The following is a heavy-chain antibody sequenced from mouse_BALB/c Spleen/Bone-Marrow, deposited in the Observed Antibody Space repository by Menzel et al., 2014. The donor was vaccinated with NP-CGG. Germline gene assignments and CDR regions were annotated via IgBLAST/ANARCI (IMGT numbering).Heavy chain of an antibody. CDR2: INPYNDGT. V-gene: IGHV1-14*01. Sequence: EVQLQQSGPELVKPGASVKMSCKASGYTFTSYVMHWVKQKPGQGLEWIGYINPYNDGTKYNERFKGKATLTSDKSSSTAYMEFSSLTSEDSAVYYCARPYYYGSSGDSWFAYWGQGTLVTVSA. CDR1: GYTFTSYV. J-gene: IGHJ3*01. D-gene: IGHD1-1*01. CDR3: ARPYYYGSSGDSWFAY.